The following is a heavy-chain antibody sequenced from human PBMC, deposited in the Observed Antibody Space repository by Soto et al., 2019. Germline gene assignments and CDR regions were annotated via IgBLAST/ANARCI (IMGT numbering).Heavy chain of an antibody. J-gene: IGHJ6*02. V-gene: IGHV3-30*18. Sequence: GGSLRLSCVASGFTFSGYGMHWVRQAPGKGLEWVAVISYEGSDKYYADSVKGRFTISRDNSINTMYLEMNSLRAEDTAVYYCAKDRKTIFGVVPFSGGMDVWGQGTTVTVSS. CDR2: ISYEGSDK. CDR3: AKDRKTIFGVVPFSGGMDV. CDR1: GFTFSGYG. D-gene: IGHD3-3*01.